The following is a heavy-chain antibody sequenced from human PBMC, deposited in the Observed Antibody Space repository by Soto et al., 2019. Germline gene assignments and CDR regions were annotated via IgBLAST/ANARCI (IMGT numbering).Heavy chain of an antibody. CDR3: VGEVGFQLIY. Sequence: EVQLVDSGGGLVQPGGSLRLSCAASGFTFSTHSMNWVRQAPGKGLEWISYITSNSVTMYADSVEGRFTISRDNAKNSLYLQMNSLRVEDTAVYFCVGEVGFQLIYWGQGTLVTVSS. D-gene: IGHD2-2*01. CDR2: ITSNSVTM. CDR1: GFTFSTHS. J-gene: IGHJ4*02. V-gene: IGHV3-48*01.